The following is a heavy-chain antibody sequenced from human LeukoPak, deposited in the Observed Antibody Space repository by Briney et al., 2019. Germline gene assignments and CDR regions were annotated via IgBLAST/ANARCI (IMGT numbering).Heavy chain of an antibody. J-gene: IGHJ4*02. CDR2: IYSGGST. CDR1: GFTVSSNY. V-gene: IGHV3-66*01. Sequence: GGSLRLSCAASGFTVSSNYMSWVRQAPGKGLEWVSVIYSGGSTYYADSVKGRFTISRDNSKNTLYLQMNSLRAEDTAVYYCARSGRGFAAAGKGYFDYWGQGTLVTVSS. CDR3: ARSGRGFAAAGKGYFDY. D-gene: IGHD6-13*01.